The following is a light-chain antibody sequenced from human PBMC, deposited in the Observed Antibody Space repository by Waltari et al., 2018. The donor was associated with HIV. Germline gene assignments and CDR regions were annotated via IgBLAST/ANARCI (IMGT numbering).Light chain of an antibody. J-gene: IGLJ2*01. CDR3: SSFTGSSTLVV. CDR1: NSHVRGYNY. V-gene: IGLV2-14*03. CDR2: DVS. Sequence: SALTQPASVSGSPRQSIPLPCTGSNSHVRGYNYVPWYQHHPGEAPKLLIFDVSNRPSGVSSRFSGSKSGNTATLTISGLQADDEAIYCCSSFTGSSTLVVFGGGTRLTVL.